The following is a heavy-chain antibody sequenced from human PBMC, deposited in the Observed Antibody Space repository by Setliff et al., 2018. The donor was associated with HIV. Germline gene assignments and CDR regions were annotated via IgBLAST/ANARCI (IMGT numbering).Heavy chain of an antibody. CDR3: ARASGAKYYYGMDV. D-gene: IGHD1-26*01. CDR2: IYYSETT. CDR1: GASISSHY. V-gene: IGHV4-59*11. Sequence: PSETLSLTCTVSGASISSHYWSWIRQSPGKGLEWIGSIYYSETTNNNPSLKSRVTISADTSRNGFSLNLNSVTAADTAVYFCARASGAKYYYGMDVWGQGTTVTVSS. J-gene: IGHJ6*02.